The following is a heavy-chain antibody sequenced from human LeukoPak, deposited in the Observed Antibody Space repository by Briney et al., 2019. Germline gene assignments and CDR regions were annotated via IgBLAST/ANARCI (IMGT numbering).Heavy chain of an antibody. J-gene: IGHJ2*01. Sequence: KPSETLSLTCNVSGGSVSSGAYYWSWIRQPPGKGLEWIGYIYYSGSTNYNPSLKSRVTISVDTSKNQFSLKLSSVTAADTAVYYCARYDPPISSPDLWGRGTLVTVSS. CDR1: GGSVSSGAYY. D-gene: IGHD2/OR15-2a*01. CDR3: ARYDPPISSPDL. V-gene: IGHV4-61*08. CDR2: IYYSGST.